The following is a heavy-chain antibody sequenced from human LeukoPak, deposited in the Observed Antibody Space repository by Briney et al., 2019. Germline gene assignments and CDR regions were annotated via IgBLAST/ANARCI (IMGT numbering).Heavy chain of an antibody. CDR3: ARANFLYCSSSTCLFDY. V-gene: IGHV1-2*02. D-gene: IGHD2-2*01. J-gene: IGHJ4*02. CDR1: GYTFTDYY. Sequence: ASVKVSCKASGYTFTDYYMHWVRQAPGQGFEWMGWNNPNDGDTNYAQKFQGRVTMTRDTSISTAHMEVSRLRSDDTAVYYCARANFLYCSSSTCLFDYWGLGTLVTVSS. CDR2: NNPNDGDT.